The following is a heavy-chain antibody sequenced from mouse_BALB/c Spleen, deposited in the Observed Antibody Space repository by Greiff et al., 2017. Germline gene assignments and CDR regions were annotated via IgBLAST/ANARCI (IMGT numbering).Heavy chain of an antibody. J-gene: IGHJ1*01. V-gene: IGHV2-6-4*01. D-gene: IGHD1-1*01. CDR1: GFSLSRYS. CDR3: ARNSDVTLSYDWYFDV. Sequence: QVQLQQSGPGLVAPSQSLSITCTVSGFSLSRYSVHWVRQPPGKGLEWLGMIWGGGSTDYNSALKSRLSISKDNSKSQVFLKMNSLQTDDTAMYYCARNSDVTLSYDWYFDVWGAGTTVTVSS. CDR2: IWGGGST.